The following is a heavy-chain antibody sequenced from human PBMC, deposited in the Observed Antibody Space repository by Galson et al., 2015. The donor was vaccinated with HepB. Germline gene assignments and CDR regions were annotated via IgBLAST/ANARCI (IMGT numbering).Heavy chain of an antibody. CDR3: ARELYGDPAYFDY. CDR1: GFTFSSYS. V-gene: IGHV3-21*01. D-gene: IGHD4-17*01. Sequence: SLRLSCAASGFTFSSYSMNWVRQAPGKGLEWVSSISSSSGYIYYADSVKGRFTISRDNAKNSLYLQMNSLRAEDTAVYYCARELYGDPAYFDYWGQGTLVTVSS. CDR2: ISSSSGYI. J-gene: IGHJ4*02.